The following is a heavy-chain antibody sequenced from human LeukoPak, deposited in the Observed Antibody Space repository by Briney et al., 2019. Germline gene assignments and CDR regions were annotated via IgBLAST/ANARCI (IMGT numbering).Heavy chain of an antibody. D-gene: IGHD3-22*01. CDR2: FDPEDGET. V-gene: IGHV1-24*01. CDR3: ATSLRYYYDSSGYSRPPPDY. CDR1: GYTLTELS. J-gene: IGHJ4*02. Sequence: ASVKVSCKVSGYTLTELSMHWVRQAPGKGLEWMGGFDPEDGETIYAQKFQGRVTMTEDTSTDTAYMELSSLRSEDTAVYYCATSLRYYYDSSGYSRPPPDYWGQGTLVTVSS.